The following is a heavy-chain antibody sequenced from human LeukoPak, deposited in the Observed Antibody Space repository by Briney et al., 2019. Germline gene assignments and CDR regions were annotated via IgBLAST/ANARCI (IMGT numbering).Heavy chain of an antibody. CDR3: ARDPFCSSSTGCYFEDWFDP. Sequence: PGGSLRLSCAASGFTFSSYEMNWVRQAPGKGLEWVSHISSGGSTIYYADSVRGRFAISRDNTKKSLYLQMSSLRAEDTALYYCARDPFCSSSTGCYFEDWFDPWGPGTLVTVSS. V-gene: IGHV3-48*03. D-gene: IGHD2-2*01. J-gene: IGHJ5*02. CDR2: ISSGGSTI. CDR1: GFTFSSYE.